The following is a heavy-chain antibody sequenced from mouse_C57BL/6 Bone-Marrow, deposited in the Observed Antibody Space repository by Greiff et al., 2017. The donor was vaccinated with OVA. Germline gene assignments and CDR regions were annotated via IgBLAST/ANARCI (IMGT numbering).Heavy chain of an antibody. CDR2: IYPGSGNT. Sequence: VKLQQSGAELVRPGASVKLSCKASGYTFTDYYINWVKQRPGQGLEWIARIYPGSGNTYYNEKFKGKATLTAEKSSSTAYMQLSSLTSEDSAVYFCAAYYSNRGFAYWGQGTLVTVSA. D-gene: IGHD2-5*01. CDR3: AAYYSNRGFAY. CDR1: GYTFTDYY. J-gene: IGHJ3*01. V-gene: IGHV1-76*01.